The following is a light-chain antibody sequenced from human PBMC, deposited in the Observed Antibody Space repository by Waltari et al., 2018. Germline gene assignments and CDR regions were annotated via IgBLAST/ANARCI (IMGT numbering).Light chain of an antibody. CDR3: QQSYSTPPT. CDR1: QSISSY. J-gene: IGKJ1*01. V-gene: IGKV1-39*01. Sequence: DIQMTQPPSSLPASVGDRVSITCRASQSISSYLNWYQQKPGKAPKLLIYAASSLQSGVPSRFSGSGSGTDFTLTISSLQPEDFATYYCQQSYSTPPTFGQGTKVEIK. CDR2: AAS.